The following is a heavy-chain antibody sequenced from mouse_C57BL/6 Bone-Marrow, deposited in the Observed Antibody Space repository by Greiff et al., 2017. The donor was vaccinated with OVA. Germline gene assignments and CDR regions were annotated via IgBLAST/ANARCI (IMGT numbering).Heavy chain of an antibody. J-gene: IGHJ4*01. CDR1: GYAFSSYW. D-gene: IGHD1-1*01. CDR3: ARDYYGSSYEGAMDY. CDR2: IYPGDGDT. V-gene: IGHV1-80*01. Sequence: QVQLQQSGAELVKPGASVKISCKASGYAFSSYWMNWVKQRPGKGLEWIGQIYPGDGDTNYNGKFKGKATLTADKSSSTAYMQLSSLTSEDSAVYFCARDYYGSSYEGAMDYWGQGTSVTVSS.